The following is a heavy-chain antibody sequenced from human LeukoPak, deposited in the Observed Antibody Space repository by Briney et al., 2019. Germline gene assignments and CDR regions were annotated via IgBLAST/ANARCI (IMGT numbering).Heavy chain of an antibody. CDR3: AKDGGLWVSAHWGNS. CDR1: GFTFSSYT. V-gene: IGHV3-23*01. CDR2: ITTSDGNT. Sequence: GGSLRLSCAASGFTFSSYTMSWVRQAPGKGLEWVLTITTSDGNTYYADSVKGRFTVSRDNSKNTLFLQMNSLRAEDTAVYYCAKDGGLWVSAHWGNSWGRGTLVTVSS. J-gene: IGHJ4*02. D-gene: IGHD3-16*01.